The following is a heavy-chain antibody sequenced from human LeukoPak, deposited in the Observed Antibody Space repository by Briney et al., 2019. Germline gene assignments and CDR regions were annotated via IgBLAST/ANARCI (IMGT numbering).Heavy chain of an antibody. D-gene: IGHD1-26*01. V-gene: IGHV4-61*02. J-gene: IGHJ6*03. CDR2: IYTSGST. CDR3: ARDLGGDYYYYRDV. Sequence: PSETLSLTCTVSGGSISSGSYYWSWIRQPAGKGLEWIGRIYTSGSTNYNPSLKSRVTISVDTSKNQFSLKLSSVTAADTAVYYCARDLGGDYYYYRDVWGKGTTVTVSS. CDR1: GGSISSGSYY.